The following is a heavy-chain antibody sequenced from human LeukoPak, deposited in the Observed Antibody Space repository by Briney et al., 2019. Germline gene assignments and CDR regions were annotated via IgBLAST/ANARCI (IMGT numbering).Heavy chain of an antibody. D-gene: IGHD3-3*01. Sequence: PGGSLRLSCAASGFTFSSYGMHWVRQAPGKGLEWVAVISYDGSNKYYADSVKGRFTISRDNSKNTLYLQMNSLRAEDTAVYYCARVPSYDFWSGAKSVWGQGTLVTVSS. J-gene: IGHJ4*02. V-gene: IGHV3-30*03. CDR1: GFTFSSYG. CDR3: ARVPSYDFWSGAKSV. CDR2: ISYDGSNK.